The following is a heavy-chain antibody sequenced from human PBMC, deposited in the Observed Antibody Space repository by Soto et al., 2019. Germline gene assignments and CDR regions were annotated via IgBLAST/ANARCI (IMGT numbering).Heavy chain of an antibody. J-gene: IGHJ4*02. CDR1: GFTVSSNY. CDR2: IYSGGST. V-gene: IGHV3-66*01. Sequence: GGSLRLSCAASGFTVSSNYMSWVRQAPGKGLEWVSVIYSGGSTYYADSVKGRFNISRDNSKNTLYLQMNSLRAEDTAVYYCARDRYDSSGYYSGYFDYWGQGTLVTVSS. CDR3: ARDRYDSSGYYSGYFDY. D-gene: IGHD3-22*01.